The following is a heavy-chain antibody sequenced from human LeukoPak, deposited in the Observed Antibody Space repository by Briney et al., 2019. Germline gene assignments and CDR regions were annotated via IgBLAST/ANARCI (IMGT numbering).Heavy chain of an antibody. Sequence: GASVKVSCKASGYTFTSYDINWVRQATGQGLEWMGWMNPNSGNTGYAQKFQGRVTMTRNTSISTAYMELSSLRSEDTAVYHCARSYYDSSGYSYYYYYMDVWGKGTTVTVSS. CDR3: ARSYYDSSGYSYYYYYMDV. CDR1: GYTFTSYD. D-gene: IGHD3-22*01. V-gene: IGHV1-8*01. CDR2: MNPNSGNT. J-gene: IGHJ6*03.